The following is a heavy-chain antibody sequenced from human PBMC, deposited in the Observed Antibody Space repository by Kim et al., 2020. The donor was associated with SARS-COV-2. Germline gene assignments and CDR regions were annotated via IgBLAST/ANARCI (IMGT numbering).Heavy chain of an antibody. D-gene: IGHD1-1*01. J-gene: IGHJ4*02. Sequence: PSLKPRVTISLDPSRSQFSLRLTSVTAADTATYYCARHGDVGLKTYKFDLWGQGILVTVSS. CDR3: ARHGDVGLKTYKFDL. V-gene: IGHV4-59*08.